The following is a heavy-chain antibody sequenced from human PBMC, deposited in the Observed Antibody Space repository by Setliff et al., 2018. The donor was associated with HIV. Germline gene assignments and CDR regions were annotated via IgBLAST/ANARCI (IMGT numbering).Heavy chain of an antibody. J-gene: IGHJ5*02. CDR2: INTSGST. CDR1: GGSISSGSYY. D-gene: IGHD6-19*01. Sequence: PSETLSLTCTVSGGSISSGSYYWSWSRQPAGKGLEWIGHINTSGSTNYNPSPKSRVTISVDTYKNQFSQKLSSATAEDTVLYYCAREFTSVAGTRPPFDPWGQGTLVTVSS. CDR3: AREFTSVAGTRPPFDP. V-gene: IGHV4-61*09.